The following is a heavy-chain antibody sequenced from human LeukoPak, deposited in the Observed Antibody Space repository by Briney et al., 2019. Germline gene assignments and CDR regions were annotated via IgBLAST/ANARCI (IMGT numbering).Heavy chain of an antibody. J-gene: IGHJ4*02. V-gene: IGHV3-23*01. CDR2: ISGSGGST. CDR3: AKDRSSYYKFDY. CDR1: GFTFSSYA. Sequence: GGSLRLSCAASGFTFSSYAISWVRQAPGKGLEWVSAISGSGGSTYYADSVKGRFTISRDNSKNTLYLQMNSLRAEDTAVYYCAKDRSSYYKFDYWGQGTLVTVSS. D-gene: IGHD3-22*01.